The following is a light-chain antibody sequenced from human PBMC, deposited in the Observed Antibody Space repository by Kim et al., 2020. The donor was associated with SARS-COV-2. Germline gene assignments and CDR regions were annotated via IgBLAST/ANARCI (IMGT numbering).Light chain of an antibody. V-gene: IGKV1-5*03. J-gene: IGKJ2*01. Sequence: DIQMTQSPSTLSASVGDRVTITCRASQSISRWLGWYQQKPGKAPKLLIYKTYSLESGVPSSFSGSGSGTEFTLTISSLQPDDLANYYCQQNHCYPDTFGQGTKLEI. CDR3: QQNHCYPDT. CDR1: QSISRW. CDR2: KTY.